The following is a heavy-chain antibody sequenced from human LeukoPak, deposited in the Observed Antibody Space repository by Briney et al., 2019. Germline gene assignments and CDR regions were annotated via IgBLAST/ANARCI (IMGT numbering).Heavy chain of an antibody. D-gene: IGHD1-14*01. CDR2: ISPDGTVT. Sequence: GPSLRLSCVASAFSLSDSWMHWVRHAPRKGLVWVSHISPDGTVTNYADFVKGRFIISRGNAKNTVFMQMNSLRAEDTSVYYCARDLGFSPDHWGQGTLVTVSS. V-gene: IGHV3-74*01. J-gene: IGHJ1*01. CDR1: AFSLSDSW. CDR3: ARDLGFSPDH.